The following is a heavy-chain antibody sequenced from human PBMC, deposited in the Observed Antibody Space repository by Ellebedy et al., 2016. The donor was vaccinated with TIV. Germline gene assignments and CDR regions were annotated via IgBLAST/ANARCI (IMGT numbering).Heavy chain of an antibody. D-gene: IGHD1-14*01. CDR2: IYPGDSDT. CDR3: ARHENLYDAFDI. V-gene: IGHV5-51*01. CDR1: GYIFTNYW. J-gene: IGHJ3*02. Sequence: GESLKISCKGSGYIFTNYWIGWVRQMHGKGLEWMGIIYPGDSDTRYSPSFQGQVTISADKSINTAYLQWSSLRASDTAMYYCARHENLYDAFDIWGQGTIVAVSS.